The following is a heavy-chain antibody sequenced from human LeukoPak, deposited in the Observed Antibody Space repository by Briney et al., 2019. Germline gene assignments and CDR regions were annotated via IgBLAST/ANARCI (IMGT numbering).Heavy chain of an antibody. CDR2: IIPIFGTA. CDR1: GGTFRRYA. D-gene: IGHD3-3*01. CDR3: ATIPPGFFWSGYYFDY. J-gene: IGHJ4*02. V-gene: IGHV1-69*13. Sequence: SVKVSCKASGGTFRRYAISWVRQAPGEGVERMGGIIPIFGTAKYVQKFQGRVTVTAAESTTTAYIELRSLRSEDTAVYYCATIPPGFFWSGYYFDYWGQGTLVTVSS.